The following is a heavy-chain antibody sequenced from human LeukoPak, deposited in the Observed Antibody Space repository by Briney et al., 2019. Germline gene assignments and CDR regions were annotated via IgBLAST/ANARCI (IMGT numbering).Heavy chain of an antibody. V-gene: IGHV3-21*01. CDR1: GFTFSTCS. CDR2: ISGSSYHI. CDR3: ASGTIVGARGADN. D-gene: IGHD1-26*01. J-gene: IGHJ4*02. Sequence: GGSLRLSCAASGFTFSTCSVKWVRQAPGKALEWVSSISGSSYHIYYADSVKGRFTISRDNANNLLYLQMNRLRAEDTAVYYCASGTIVGARGADNWGQGTLVTVSS.